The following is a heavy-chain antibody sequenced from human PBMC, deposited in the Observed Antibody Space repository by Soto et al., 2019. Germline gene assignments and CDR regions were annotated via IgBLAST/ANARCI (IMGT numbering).Heavy chain of an antibody. D-gene: IGHD3-3*01. CDR2: IYWDAEK. CDR1: GFSLSTSGVG. J-gene: IGHJ4*02. Sequence: QITLNESGPTLVKPTETLTLTCTFSGFSLSTSGVGVGWIRQSPGKAPEWLALIYWDAEKRYSASLKSRLTINQDTSKNQVVLTMANLDPADTATYHCAHRVLRTVFGLVTTTAIYFDFWGQGTPVAVSS. CDR3: AHRVLRTVFGLVTTTAIYFDF. V-gene: IGHV2-5*02.